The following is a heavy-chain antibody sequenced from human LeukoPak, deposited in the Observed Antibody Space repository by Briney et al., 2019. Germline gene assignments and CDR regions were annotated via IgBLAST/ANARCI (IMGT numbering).Heavy chain of an antibody. CDR1: GGSFSGYY. J-gene: IGHJ4*02. CDR2: INHSGST. Sequence: NASETLSLTCAVYGGSFSGYYWSWISQPPGKGLEWIGEINHSGSTNYNPSLKSRVTISVDTSKNQFSLKLSSVTAADTAVYYCARSPRGVIIKDYWGQGTLVTVSS. D-gene: IGHD3-10*01. V-gene: IGHV4-34*01. CDR3: ARSPRGVIIKDY.